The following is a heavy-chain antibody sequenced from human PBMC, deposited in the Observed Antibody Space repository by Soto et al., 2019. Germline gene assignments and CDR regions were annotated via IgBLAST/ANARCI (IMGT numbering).Heavy chain of an antibody. J-gene: IGHJ5*02. CDR1: GFTFRNYE. CDR2: ISSSGDTI. V-gene: IGHV3-48*03. D-gene: IGHD2-2*02. Sequence: EVQLVESGGGVVQPGGSLRLSCEASGFTFRNYEMNWVRQAPGKGLEWVSYISSSGDTIYNADSVKGRFTISRDNAKNSLYLQMNSLRAEDTAVYYCARWPEYCRSTSCDIVHWGQGTLVTVSS. CDR3: ARWPEYCRSTSCDIVH.